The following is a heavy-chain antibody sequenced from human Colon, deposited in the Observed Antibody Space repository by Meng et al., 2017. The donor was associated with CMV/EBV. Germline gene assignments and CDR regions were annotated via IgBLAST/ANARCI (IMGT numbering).Heavy chain of an antibody. Sequence: SGFTFSDGWMCWVRQAPGEGGVWVSRINYDSRSTTYEESVQSRFTLSRDNAQTRLNLKMNSVSAEDTAVYYCARYGSSGACFDYWGQGTLVTVSS. CDR1: GFTFSDGW. V-gene: IGHV3-74*01. CDR2: INYDSRST. J-gene: IGHJ4*02. D-gene: IGHD2-15*01. CDR3: ARYGSSGACFDY.